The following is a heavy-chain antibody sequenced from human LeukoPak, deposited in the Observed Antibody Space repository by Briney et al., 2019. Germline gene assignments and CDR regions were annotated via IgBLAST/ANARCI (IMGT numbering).Heavy chain of an antibody. Sequence: GGSLRLSCAASGFTFSSYAMNWVRQAPGKGLECVSTISGNGGSTYYADSVKGRFTISRDNSKNTLYLQMNSLRAEDTAVYYCAREDGYYYDSSGYYLFGMDVWGQGTTVTVSS. J-gene: IGHJ6*02. D-gene: IGHD3-22*01. CDR3: AREDGYYYDSSGYYLFGMDV. V-gene: IGHV3-23*01. CDR1: GFTFSSYA. CDR2: ISGNGGST.